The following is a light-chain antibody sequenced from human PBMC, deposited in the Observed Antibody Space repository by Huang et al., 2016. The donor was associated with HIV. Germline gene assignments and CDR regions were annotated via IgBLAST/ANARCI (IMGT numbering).Light chain of an antibody. CDR3: QQYGNSPWT. CDR2: GAS. Sequence: EIVLTQSPGTLSLSPGERATLSCRASQSVSSNYLAWYQQKPGQAPRLLIYGASSRATGITDRFSGSGSGTDFTLTISRLEPEDFVLYYCQQYGNSPWTFGQGTKVEIK. J-gene: IGKJ1*01. V-gene: IGKV3-20*01. CDR1: QSVSSNY.